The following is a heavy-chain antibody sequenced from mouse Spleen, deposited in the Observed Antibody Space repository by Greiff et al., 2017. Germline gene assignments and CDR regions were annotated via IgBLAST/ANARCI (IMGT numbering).Heavy chain of an antibody. CDR1: GYTFTSYW. Sequence: VQLQQPGAELVKPGASVKLSCKASGYTFTSYWMHWVKQRPGQGLEWIGMIHPNSGSTNYNEKFKSKATLTVDKSSSTAYMQLSSLTSEDSAVYYCASLYYYGSSPYFDYWGQGTTLTVSS. J-gene: IGHJ2*01. CDR3: ASLYYYGSSPYFDY. CDR2: IHPNSGST. V-gene: IGHV1-64*01. D-gene: IGHD1-1*01.